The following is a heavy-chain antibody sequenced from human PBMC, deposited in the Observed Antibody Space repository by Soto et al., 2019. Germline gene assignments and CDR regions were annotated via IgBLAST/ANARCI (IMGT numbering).Heavy chain of an antibody. CDR2: IYHSGNT. D-gene: IGHD2-15*01. Sequence: SETLSLTCAVSGGSISSGGYSWTWIRQPPGKGLEWIGYIYHSGNTYYNPSLKSRVTISGDRSKNQFTLNLSSVTAADTAVYYCASNVAADDALDVCGQGTIVTV. CDR3: ASNVAADDALDV. J-gene: IGHJ3*01. V-gene: IGHV4-30-2*01. CDR1: GGSISSGGYS.